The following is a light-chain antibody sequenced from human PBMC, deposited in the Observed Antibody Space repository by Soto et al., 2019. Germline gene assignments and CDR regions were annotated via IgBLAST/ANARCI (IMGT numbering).Light chain of an antibody. CDR3: SSYTHTSTLV. CDR2: EVS. V-gene: IGLV2-14*03. J-gene: IGLJ1*01. Sequence: QSALTQPASVSGSPGQSITISCAGTSSDLGAYKYVSWYQQHPDKAPKLILYEVSRRPSGVSNRFSGSKSGNTASLTISGLLAEDEADYSCSSYTHTSTLVFGTGTKLTVL. CDR1: SSDLGAYKY.